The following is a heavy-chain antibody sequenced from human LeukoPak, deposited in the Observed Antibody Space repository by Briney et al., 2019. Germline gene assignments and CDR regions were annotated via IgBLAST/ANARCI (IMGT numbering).Heavy chain of an antibody. CDR3: ARSSAGGRITIFGVVMDTPFDP. CDR2: IIPIFGTA. CDR1: GGTFSSYA. V-gene: IGHV1-69*05. J-gene: IGHJ5*02. D-gene: IGHD3-3*01. Sequence: SVKVSCKASGGTFSSYAISWVRQAPGQGLEWMGGIIPIFGTANYAQKFQGRVTITTDESTSTAYLELSSLRSEDTAVYYCARSSAGGRITIFGVVMDTPFDPWGQGTLVTVSS.